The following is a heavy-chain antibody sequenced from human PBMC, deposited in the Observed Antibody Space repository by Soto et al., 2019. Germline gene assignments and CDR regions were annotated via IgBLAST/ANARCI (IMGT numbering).Heavy chain of an antibody. J-gene: IGHJ5*02. CDR3: ARGRSGYFDP. CDR2: IYHSGST. Sequence: SETLSLTCAVSGGSISSGGYSWSWIRQPPGKGLEWIGYIYHSGSTYYNPSLKSRVTISVDRSKNQFSLKLSSVTAADTAVYYCARGRSGYFDPWGQGTLVTVSS. V-gene: IGHV4-30-2*01. CDR1: GGSISSGGYS. D-gene: IGHD3-22*01.